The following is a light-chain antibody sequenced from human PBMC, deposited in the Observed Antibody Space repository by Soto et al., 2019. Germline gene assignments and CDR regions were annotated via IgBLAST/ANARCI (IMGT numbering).Light chain of an antibody. J-gene: IGLJ3*02. CDR1: SSDVGGWNY. CDR3: CSYVDTDTWV. CDR2: QVT. Sequence: QSALTQPPSASGSPGQSVTISCTGTSSDVGGWNYVSWYHQYPGKAPKLLIYQVTKRPSGVPDRFSGSKSGNTASLTISGLQAEDEADYYCCSYVDTDTWVFGGGTKVTVL. V-gene: IGLV2-8*01.